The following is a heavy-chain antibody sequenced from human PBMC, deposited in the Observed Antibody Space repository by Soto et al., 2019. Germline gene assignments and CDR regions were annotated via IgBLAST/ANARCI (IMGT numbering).Heavy chain of an antibody. CDR2: ISGSGGST. CDR1: GFTFSSYA. Sequence: GGSLRLSCAASGFTFSSYAMSWVRQAPGKGLEWVSAISGSGGSTYYADSVKGRFTISRDNSKNTLYLQMNSLRAEDTAVYYCARAVPAASLTTSPFTDRYYYYYGMDVWGQGTTVTVSS. V-gene: IGHV3-23*01. D-gene: IGHD2-2*01. J-gene: IGHJ6*02. CDR3: ARAVPAASLTTSPFTDRYYYYYGMDV.